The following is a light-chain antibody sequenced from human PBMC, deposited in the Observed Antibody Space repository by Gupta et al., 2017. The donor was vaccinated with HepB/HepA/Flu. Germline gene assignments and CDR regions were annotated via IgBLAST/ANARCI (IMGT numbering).Light chain of an antibody. CDR3: QAWTSSTVV. Sequence: SYDLIQPPSLSVSPGQTASITCSGDKLGDEFVSWYQQRPGQSPILVIYQDNKRPSGIPERFSGSNSGTTATLAISGTQAVDDYYYYSQAWTSSTVVFGGGTKLTVL. CDR2: QDN. V-gene: IGLV3-1*01. J-gene: IGLJ3*02. CDR1: KLGDEF.